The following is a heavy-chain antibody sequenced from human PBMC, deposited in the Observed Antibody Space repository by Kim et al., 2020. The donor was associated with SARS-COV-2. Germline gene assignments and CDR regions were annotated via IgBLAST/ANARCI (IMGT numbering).Heavy chain of an antibody. J-gene: IGHJ4*02. V-gene: IGHV1-69*13. CDR1: GGTFSSYA. Sequence: SVKVSCKASGGTFSSYAISWVRQAPGQGLEWMGGIIPIFGTANYAQKFQGRVTITADESTSTAYMELSSLRSEDTAVYYCASPPIHYGDYGGNYFDYWGQGTLDTVSS. CDR2: IIPIFGTA. D-gene: IGHD4-17*01. CDR3: ASPPIHYGDYGGNYFDY.